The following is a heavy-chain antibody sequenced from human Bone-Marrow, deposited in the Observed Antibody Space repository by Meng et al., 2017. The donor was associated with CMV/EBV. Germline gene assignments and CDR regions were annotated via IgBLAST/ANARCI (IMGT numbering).Heavy chain of an antibody. Sequence: FTFSSYGMSWVRQTPGKGLEWVSAISGSGGSTYYADSVKGRFTISRDNSNNTLYLQMSSLRAEDTATYYCAKDTSFWNWGNSWYFDLWGRGTLVTVSS. J-gene: IGHJ2*01. CDR3: AKDTSFWNWGNSWYFDL. CDR2: ISGSGGST. CDR1: FTFSSYG. D-gene: IGHD7-27*01. V-gene: IGHV3-23*01.